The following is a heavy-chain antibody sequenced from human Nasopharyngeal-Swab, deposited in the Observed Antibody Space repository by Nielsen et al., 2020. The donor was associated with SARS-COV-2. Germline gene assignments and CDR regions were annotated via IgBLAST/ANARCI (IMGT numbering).Heavy chain of an antibody. CDR2: IYYSGST. V-gene: IGHV4-59*01. J-gene: IGHJ3*02. CDR3: PRDQRSGWFDAFDI. Sequence: WIRQPPGKGLEWIGYIYYSGSTNYNPSLKSRVTISVDTSKNQFSLKLSSVTTADTAVYYCPRDQRSGWFDAFDIWGQGTMVTVSS. D-gene: IGHD6-19*01.